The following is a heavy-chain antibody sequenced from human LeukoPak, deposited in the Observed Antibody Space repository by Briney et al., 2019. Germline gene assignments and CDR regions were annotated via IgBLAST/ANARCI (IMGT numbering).Heavy chain of an antibody. Sequence: GSSVKVSCKASGGTFSSYAISWVRQAPGQGLEWMGRIIPILGIANYAQKFQGRVTITADKSTSTAYMELSSLRSEDTAVYYCAKMMSSWYRTIDYWGQGTLVTVSP. CDR2: IIPILGIA. J-gene: IGHJ4*02. D-gene: IGHD6-13*01. CDR3: AKMMSSWYRTIDY. CDR1: GGTFSSYA. V-gene: IGHV1-69*04.